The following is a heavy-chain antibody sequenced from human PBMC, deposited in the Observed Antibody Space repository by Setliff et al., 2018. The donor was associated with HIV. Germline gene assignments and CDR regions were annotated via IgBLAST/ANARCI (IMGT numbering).Heavy chain of an antibody. V-gene: IGHV4-38-2*01. CDR2: IYHSGST. D-gene: IGHD3-10*01. CDR3: ARRITMVRGFDY. CDR1: GHSISSGYF. Sequence: SETLSLTCAVSGHSISSGYFCGWIRQTPGKGLEWIGNIYHSGSTNYNPSLKSRISISVDTSKNQFSLKLSSVTAADTAVYYCARRITMVRGFDYWGQGHVVTVSS. J-gene: IGHJ4*02.